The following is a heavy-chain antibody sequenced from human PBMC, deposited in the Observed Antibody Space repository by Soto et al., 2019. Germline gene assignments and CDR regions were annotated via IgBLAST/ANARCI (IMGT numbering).Heavy chain of an antibody. D-gene: IGHD6-13*01. CDR1: GYTFTGYY. Sequence: ASVKVSCKASGYTFTGYYMHWVRQAPGQGLEWMGWINPNSGGTNYAQKFQGWVTMTRDTSISTAYMELSRLRSDDTAVYYCARDRGGNRIEEAGTWYKWFDPWGQGTLVTVSS. V-gene: IGHV1-2*04. CDR2: INPNSGGT. CDR3: ARDRGGNRIEEAGTWYKWFDP. J-gene: IGHJ5*02.